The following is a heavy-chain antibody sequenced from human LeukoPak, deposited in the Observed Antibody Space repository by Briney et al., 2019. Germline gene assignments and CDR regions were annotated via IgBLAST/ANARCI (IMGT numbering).Heavy chain of an antibody. CDR3: AKSSVGATSDY. V-gene: IGHV3-30*18. Sequence: GRSLRLSCAASGFTFSSYGMHWVRQAPGKGLEWVAVISYDGSNKYYADSVKGRFTISRDNSKNTLYLQMNSLRAEDTAVYYCAKSSVGATSDYWGQGTLVTVSP. CDR1: GFTFSSYG. D-gene: IGHD1-26*01. J-gene: IGHJ4*02. CDR2: ISYDGSNK.